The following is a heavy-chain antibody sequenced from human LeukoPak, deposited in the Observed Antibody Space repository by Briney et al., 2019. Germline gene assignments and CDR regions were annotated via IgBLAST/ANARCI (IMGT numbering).Heavy chain of an antibody. J-gene: IGHJ4*02. Sequence: TLSLTCAVYGGSFSGYSWSWIRQPPGKGLEWIGYIYHSGSTYYNPSLKSRVTISVDRSKNQFSLKLSSVTAADTAVYYCARVVAAPGYFDYWGQGTLVTVSS. CDR3: ARVVAAPGYFDY. D-gene: IGHD6-19*01. V-gene: IGHV4-30-2*01. CDR2: IYHSGST. CDR1: GGSFSGYS.